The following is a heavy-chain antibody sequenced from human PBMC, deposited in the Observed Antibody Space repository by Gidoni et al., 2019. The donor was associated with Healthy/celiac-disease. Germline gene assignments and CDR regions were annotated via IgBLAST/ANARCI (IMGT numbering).Heavy chain of an antibody. CDR1: GFPFSSYS. J-gene: IGHJ5*02. Sequence: EVQLVESGGGMVKPGGSLRPSCAAPGFPFSSYSMNWVRQAPGKGLEWVSSISSSSSYIYYADSVKGRFTISRDNAKNSLYLQMNSLRAEDTAVYYCAREIRGVYGSGPWGQGTLVTVSS. D-gene: IGHD3-10*01. CDR3: AREIRGVYGSGP. V-gene: IGHV3-21*01. CDR2: ISSSSSYI.